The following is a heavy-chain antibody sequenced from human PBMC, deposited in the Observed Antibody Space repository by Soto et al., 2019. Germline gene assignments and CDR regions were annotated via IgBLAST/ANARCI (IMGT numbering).Heavy chain of an antibody. V-gene: IGHV3-23*01. CDR2: ISASGGAT. CDR1: RFTFTSYA. D-gene: IGHD1-26*01. CDR3: AKDVEGGSLFRGAFDY. J-gene: IGHJ4*02. Sequence: EVELLESGGGLVQPGGSLRLSCVASRFTFTSYAMSWVRKAPGKGLEWVAAISASGGATIHADSVKGRLTISRDNSKNTLYLQMNSLRAEDTAVYYCAKDVEGGSLFRGAFDYWGQGTQVTVSS.